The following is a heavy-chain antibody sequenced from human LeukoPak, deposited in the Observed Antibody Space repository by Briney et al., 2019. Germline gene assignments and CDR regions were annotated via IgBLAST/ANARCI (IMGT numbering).Heavy chain of an antibody. Sequence: SETLSLTCTVSGYSISSDYYWGWIRQPPGKGLEWIGSVHHSGRTYYNPSLKSRVTISVDTSKNQFSLKLSSVTAADTAVYYCARELYGDYVDYWGQGTLVTVSS. CDR1: GYSISSDYY. CDR2: VHHSGRT. V-gene: IGHV4-38-2*02. J-gene: IGHJ4*02. D-gene: IGHD4-17*01. CDR3: ARELYGDYVDY.